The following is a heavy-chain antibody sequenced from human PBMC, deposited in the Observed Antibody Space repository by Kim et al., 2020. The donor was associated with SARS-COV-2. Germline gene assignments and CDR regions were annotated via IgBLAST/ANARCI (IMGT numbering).Heavy chain of an antibody. D-gene: IGHD4-17*01. Sequence: SETLSLTCTVSGGSITGYYWSWIRQPPGKGLEWIGYIHYGGSTNYNPYLRSRVTVSLDMSEKQFSLKLTSVTAADTALYYCARHTTTAYFFDSWGQGTLVTVSS. CDR1: GGSITGYY. CDR2: IHYGGST. CDR3: ARHTTTAYFFDS. J-gene: IGHJ4*02. V-gene: IGHV4-59*08.